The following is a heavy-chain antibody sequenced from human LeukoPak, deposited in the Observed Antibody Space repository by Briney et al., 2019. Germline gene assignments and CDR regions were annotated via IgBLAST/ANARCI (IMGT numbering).Heavy chain of an antibody. Sequence: SETLSLTCGVSGGAISSGGYSWSWIRQPPGKGLEWIGYIYHSGSTYYNPSLKSRVTISVDTSKNQFSLKLSSVTAADTAVYYCARQSTYYYGMDVWGQGTTVTVSS. D-gene: IGHD2-2*01. CDR3: ARQSTYYYGMDV. CDR1: GGAISSGGYS. CDR2: IYHSGST. V-gene: IGHV4-30-2*03. J-gene: IGHJ6*02.